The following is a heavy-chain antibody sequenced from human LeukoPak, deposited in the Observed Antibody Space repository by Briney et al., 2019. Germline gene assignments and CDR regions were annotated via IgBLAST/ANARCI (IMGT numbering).Heavy chain of an antibody. CDR3: AKVGTVVGATRGWFDP. CDR2: ISGSGGST. J-gene: IGHJ5*02. D-gene: IGHD1-26*01. V-gene: IGHV3-23*01. Sequence: GGSLRPSCAASGFTFSSYAMSWVRQAPGKGLEWVSAISGSGGSTYYADSVKGRFTISRDNSKNTLYLQMNSLRAEDTAVYYCAKVGTVVGATRGWFDPWGQGTLVTVSS. CDR1: GFTFSSYA.